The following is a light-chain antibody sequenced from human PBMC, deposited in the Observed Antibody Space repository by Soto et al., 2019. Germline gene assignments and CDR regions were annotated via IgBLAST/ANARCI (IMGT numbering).Light chain of an antibody. CDR3: SLYTSSDTPYV. V-gene: IGLV2-14*01. CDR1: SSDVGAYDY. Sequence: ALTQPASVSGSPGQSITISCTGTSSDVGAYDYVSWYQQHPDKAPKLIIYVVSNRPSGVSNRFSGSKSGNTASLTISGLQAEDEADYYCSLYTSSDTPYVFGPGTKLTVL. J-gene: IGLJ1*01. CDR2: VVS.